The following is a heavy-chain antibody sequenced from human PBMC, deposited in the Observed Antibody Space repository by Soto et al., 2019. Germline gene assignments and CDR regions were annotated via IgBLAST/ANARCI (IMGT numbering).Heavy chain of an antibody. CDR1: GGIFTNNA. D-gene: IGHD5-18*01. CDR3: ATGGHNDGYNFYHGMDV. V-gene: IGHV1-69*01. Sequence: QVQVVQSGAEVKKPGSSVKVSCKVSGGIFTNNAISWVRQAPGQGLACLGGVIPLFDTAYYAQIFRGRLRISAAGATTTAYMDVSGLTSADTAVYFCATGGHNDGYNFYHGMDVWGQGTTVTVS. J-gene: IGHJ6*02. CDR2: VIPLFDTA.